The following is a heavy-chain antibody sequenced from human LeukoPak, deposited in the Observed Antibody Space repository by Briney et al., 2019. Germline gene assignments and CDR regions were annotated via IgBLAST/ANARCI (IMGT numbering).Heavy chain of an antibody. CDR3: ERVYNWNYPQLGLYYFDY. CDR2: TLYEGKEK. CDR1: GFSFTDYG. Sequence: SLRLSCAASGFSFTDYGMHCVRQAPGKGLEWGAVTLYEGKEKRYADCVKGRFTISRDNSRNTQYLQMNSLRVEDTGVYYCERVYNWNYPQLGLYYFDYWGQGTLVTVSS. D-gene: IGHD1-7*01. V-gene: IGHV3-33*01. J-gene: IGHJ4*02.